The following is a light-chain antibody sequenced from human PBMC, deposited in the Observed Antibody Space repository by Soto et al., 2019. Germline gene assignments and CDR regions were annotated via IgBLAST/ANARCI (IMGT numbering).Light chain of an antibody. CDR3: QQLNTYPQT. V-gene: IGKV1-9*01. J-gene: IGKJ1*01. Sequence: DIQLTQSPSFLSASVGDRVTITCRASQGISTYLAWYQQEPGKAPKLLIYGASTLQSGVPSRFSGSGSGTEFTLTISSLQPEDFATYYCQQLNTYPQTFGQGTKVEIK. CDR1: QGISTY. CDR2: GAS.